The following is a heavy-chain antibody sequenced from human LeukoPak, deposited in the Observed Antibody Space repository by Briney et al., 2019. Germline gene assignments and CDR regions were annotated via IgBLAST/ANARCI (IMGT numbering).Heavy chain of an antibody. CDR2: IWYDGSDK. D-gene: IGHD6-13*01. Sequence: PGGSLRLSCAASGFTFSTYDIHWVRQAPGKGLEWVAVIWYDGSDKYYADSVKGRFTISRDNSKNMVYLQLSSLRAEDTAVYYCAKDGSSSWYYFDYWGQGTLVTVSS. J-gene: IGHJ4*02. CDR3: AKDGSSSWYYFDY. CDR1: GFTFSTYD. V-gene: IGHV3-33*06.